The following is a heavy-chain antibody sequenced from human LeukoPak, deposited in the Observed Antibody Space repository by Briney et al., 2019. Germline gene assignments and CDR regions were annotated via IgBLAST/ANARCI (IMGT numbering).Heavy chain of an antibody. CDR2: IIPIFGTA. D-gene: IGHD2-2*01. J-gene: IGHJ5*02. CDR3: ARSPTYQRYNWFDP. Sequence: ASVKVSRTASGGTFSSYAISGVRQAPGQGLEWRGGIIPIFGTATYAQKFQGSVTITPAESTSTAYMELSSLRSEDTAVYYCARSPTYQRYNWFDPWGQGTLVTVSS. CDR1: GGTFSSYA. V-gene: IGHV1-69*13.